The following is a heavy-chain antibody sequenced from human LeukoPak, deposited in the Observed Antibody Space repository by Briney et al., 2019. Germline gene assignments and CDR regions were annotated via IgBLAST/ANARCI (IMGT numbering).Heavy chain of an antibody. CDR1: GGSFSGYY. CDR3: ARGTIAVAAPGSTNFDY. J-gene: IGHJ4*02. D-gene: IGHD6-19*01. CDR2: INHSGST. Sequence: PSETLSLTCAVYGGSFSGYYWSWIRQPPGKGLEWIGEINHSGSTNYNPSLKSRVTISVDTSKNQFSLKLSSVTAADTAVYYRARGTIAVAAPGSTNFDYWGQGTLVTVSS. V-gene: IGHV4-34*01.